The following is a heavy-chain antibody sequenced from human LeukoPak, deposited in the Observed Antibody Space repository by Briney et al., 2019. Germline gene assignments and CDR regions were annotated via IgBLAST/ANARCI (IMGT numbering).Heavy chain of an antibody. D-gene: IGHD3-10*01. V-gene: IGHV1-46*01. J-gene: IGHJ6*03. CDR1: YY. CDR2: INPSGGST. Sequence: YYMHWVRQAPGQGLEWMGIINPSGGSTIYAQKFQGRVTMTRDTSTSTVYMELSSLRSEDTAVYYCARSPITMVRGPLPMDVWGKGTTVTVSS. CDR3: ARSPITMVRGPLPMDV.